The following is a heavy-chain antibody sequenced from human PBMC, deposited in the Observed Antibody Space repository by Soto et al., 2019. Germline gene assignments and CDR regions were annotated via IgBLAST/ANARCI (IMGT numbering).Heavy chain of an antibody. J-gene: IGHJ3*02. D-gene: IGHD3-16*02. CDR1: GFTFSSYA. CDR2: ISGSGGST. Sequence: GGSLRLSCAASGFTFSSYAMSWVRQAPGKGLEWVSAISGSGGSTYYADSVKGRFTISRDNSKNTLYLQMNSLRAEDTAVYYCAKARNYDYIWGSYRPDAFDIWGQGTMVTVSS. V-gene: IGHV3-23*01. CDR3: AKARNYDYIWGSYRPDAFDI.